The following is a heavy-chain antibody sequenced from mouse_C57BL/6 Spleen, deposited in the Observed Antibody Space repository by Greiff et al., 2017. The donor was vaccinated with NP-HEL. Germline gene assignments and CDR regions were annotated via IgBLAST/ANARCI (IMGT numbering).Heavy chain of an antibody. J-gene: IGHJ2*01. CDR3: ARSKGQLRLFDY. D-gene: IGHD3-2*02. V-gene: IGHV1-78*01. CDR2: IYPRDGST. CDR1: GYTFTDHT. Sequence: QVQLQQSDAELVKPGASVKISCKVSGYTFTDHTIHWMKQRPEQGLEWIGYIYPRDGSTKYNEKFKVKATLTADKSSSTAYMQVTRLASRDTAVYLCARSKGQLRLFDYWGQGTTLTVSS.